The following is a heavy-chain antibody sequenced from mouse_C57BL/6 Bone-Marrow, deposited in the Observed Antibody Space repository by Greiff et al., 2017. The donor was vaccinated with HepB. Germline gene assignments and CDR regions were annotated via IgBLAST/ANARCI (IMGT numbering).Heavy chain of an antibody. Sequence: EVKLVESGAGLVKPGGSLKLSCAASGFTFSSYAMSWVRQTPEKRLEWVAYISSGGDYIYYADTVKGRFPISRDNARNTLYLQLSSLKSEDTAMYYCTRVGLRRGGYFDDWGQGTTLTVSS. CDR3: TRVGLRRGGYFDD. V-gene: IGHV5-9-1*02. D-gene: IGHD2-4*01. CDR1: GFTFSSYA. J-gene: IGHJ2*01. CDR2: ISSGGDYI.